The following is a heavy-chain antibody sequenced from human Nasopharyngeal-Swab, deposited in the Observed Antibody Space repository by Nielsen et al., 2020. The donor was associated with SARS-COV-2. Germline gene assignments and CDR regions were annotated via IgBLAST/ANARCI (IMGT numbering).Heavy chain of an antibody. CDR2: INTSGST. CDR3: AREVATGGGYYFDY. D-gene: IGHD5-12*01. Sequence: RQAPGKGVEWFGRINTSGSTNYNPSLKSRVTISVDTSKNQFSLKLSSVTAADTAVYYCAREVATGGGYYFDYWGQGTLVTVSS. J-gene: IGHJ4*02. V-gene: IGHV4-61*02.